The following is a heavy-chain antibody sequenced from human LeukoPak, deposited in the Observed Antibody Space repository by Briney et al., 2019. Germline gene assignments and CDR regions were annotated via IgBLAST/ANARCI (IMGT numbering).Heavy chain of an antibody. J-gene: IGHJ4*02. CDR2: INHSGST. V-gene: IGHV4-34*01. Sequence: SETLSLTCAVYGGSFSGYYWSWIRQPPGKGLEWIGEINHSGSTNYNPSLKSRVTISVDTSKNQFSLKLSSVTAADTAVYYCARTVISYDYVWGSYRHPAPTVGFFDYWGQGTLVTVSS. CDR1: GGSFSGYY. D-gene: IGHD3-16*02. CDR3: ARTVISYDYVWGSYRHPAPTVGFFDY.